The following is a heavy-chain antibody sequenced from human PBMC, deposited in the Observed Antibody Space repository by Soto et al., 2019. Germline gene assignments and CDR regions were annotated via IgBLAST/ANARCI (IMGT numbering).Heavy chain of an antibody. CDR3: VRDRGGYGANDC. CDR2: IYHSGST. D-gene: IGHD5-12*01. V-gene: IGHV4-30-4*01. Sequence: SETLSLTCTVSGGSITSSEYYMSCLLQSPVKGLEWIAYIYHSGSTYYRPSLKSRVTISVDTSQNQFSLKLTSVTAADTAVYYCVRDRGGYGANDCWGQGTLVTVSS. CDR1: GGSITSSEYY. J-gene: IGHJ4*02.